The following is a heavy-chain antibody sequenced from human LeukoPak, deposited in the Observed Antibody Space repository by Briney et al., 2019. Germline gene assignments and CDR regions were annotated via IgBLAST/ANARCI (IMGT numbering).Heavy chain of an antibody. Sequence: ASVKVSCKASGYTFTGYYMHWVRQAPGQGLEWMGGIIPIFGTANYAQRFQGRVTITADESTSTAYMELSSLRSEDTAVYYCATPLSDNWNYVDYFDYWGQGTLVTVSS. J-gene: IGHJ4*02. V-gene: IGHV1-69*13. CDR1: GYTFTGYY. CDR2: IIPIFGTA. D-gene: IGHD1-7*01. CDR3: ATPLSDNWNYVDYFDY.